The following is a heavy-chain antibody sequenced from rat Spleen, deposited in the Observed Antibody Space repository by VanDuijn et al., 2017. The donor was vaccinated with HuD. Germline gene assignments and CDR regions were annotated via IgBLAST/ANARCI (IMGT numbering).Heavy chain of an antibody. J-gene: IGHJ3*01. Sequence: EVQLLESDGGLVQPGNSLKLSCSASGFTLSYYAMAWVRQSPKQGLECVATILYDGSGTYYRDSVKGRFTISRDNARSTLYRQMDSSRSEDTATYYCATHGYGVYSAPFAYWGQGTLVTVSS. V-gene: IGHV5S10*01. CDR3: ATHGYGVYSAPFAY. CDR2: ILYDGSGT. CDR1: GFTLSYYA. D-gene: IGHD1-11*01.